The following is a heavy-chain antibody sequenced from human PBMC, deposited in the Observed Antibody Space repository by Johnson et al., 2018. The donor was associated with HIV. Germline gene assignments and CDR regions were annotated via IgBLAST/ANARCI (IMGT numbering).Heavy chain of an antibody. CDR2: ISYDGSNK. D-gene: IGHD6-13*01. CDR1: GFTISSNY. V-gene: IGHV3-30*03. Sequence: QVQLVESGGGVVRPGGSLRLSCAASGFTISSNYMSWVRQAPGKGLEWVAVISYDGSNKYYADSVRGRFTISRDNSKNTLYLQMNSLRTEDTTIYYCARVGQQGSAFDIWGRGTMVTVSS. CDR3: ARVGQQGSAFDI. J-gene: IGHJ3*02.